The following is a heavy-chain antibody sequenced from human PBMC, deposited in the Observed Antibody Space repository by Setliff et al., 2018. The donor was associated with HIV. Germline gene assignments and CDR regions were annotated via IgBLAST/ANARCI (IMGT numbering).Heavy chain of an antibody. CDR1: GFTFRTYG. Sequence: SGGSLRLSCVASGFTFRTYGMNWVRQAPGKGLEWVAVIWYDGSNKYYADSVKGRFTVSRDNSKNTVYLQMNSLRDEDRAVYYCARESSTVRGVIDIWGQGTMVTVSS. D-gene: IGHD3-10*01. V-gene: IGHV3-33*01. J-gene: IGHJ3*02. CDR3: ARESSTVRGVIDI. CDR2: IWYDGSNK.